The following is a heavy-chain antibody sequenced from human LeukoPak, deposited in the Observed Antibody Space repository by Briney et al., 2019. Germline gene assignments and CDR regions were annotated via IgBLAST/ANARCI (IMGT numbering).Heavy chain of an antibody. D-gene: IGHD1-26*01. CDR3: ARNEVGVGATHDY. V-gene: IGHV3-53*01. J-gene: IGHJ4*02. CDR1: GFTVSSNY. Sequence: PGGSLRLSCAASGFTVSSNYMSWVRQAPGKGLEWVSVIYSGGSTYYADSVKGRFTISRDNSKNTLYLQMNSLRAEDTAVYYCARNEVGVGATHDYWGQGTLVTVSS. CDR2: IYSGGST.